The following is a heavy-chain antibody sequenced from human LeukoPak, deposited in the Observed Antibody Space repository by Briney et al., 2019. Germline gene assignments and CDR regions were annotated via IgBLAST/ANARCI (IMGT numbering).Heavy chain of an antibody. V-gene: IGHV3-23*01. Sequence: GGSMRPSCAASGFTFSSYAMSWVRQAPGKGLEWVSAISGSGGSTYYADSVKGRFTISRDNSKNTLYLQMNSLRAEDTAVYYCAKYHSGSYRGNYFDYWGQGTLVTVSS. CDR1: GFTFSSYA. CDR2: ISGSGGST. J-gene: IGHJ4*02. CDR3: AKYHSGSYRGNYFDY. D-gene: IGHD1-26*01.